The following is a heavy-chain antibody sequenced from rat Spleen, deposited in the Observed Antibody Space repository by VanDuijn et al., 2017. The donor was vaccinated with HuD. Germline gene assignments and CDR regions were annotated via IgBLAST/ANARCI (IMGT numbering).Heavy chain of an antibody. D-gene: IGHD1-7*01. V-gene: IGHV5-31*01. CDR1: GFTFNSYW. Sequence: EVQLVESGGGLVQPGASLKLSCVASGFTFNSYWMSWVRQVPGKGLDWVASVTKDGGSLFYPDTVKGRFTISRDNAKSTLYLQMDSLRSEDTATYCCTRVGLWVFDDWGQGVMVTVSS. CDR3: TRVGLWVFDD. J-gene: IGHJ2*01. CDR2: VTKDGGSL.